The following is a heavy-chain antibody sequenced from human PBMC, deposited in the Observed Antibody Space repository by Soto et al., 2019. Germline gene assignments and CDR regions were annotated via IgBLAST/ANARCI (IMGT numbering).Heavy chain of an antibody. J-gene: IGHJ4*02. V-gene: IGHV1-69*06. D-gene: IGHD6-19*01. CDR3: AREGQGIAVAGNFDY. Sequence: QVQLVQSGAEVKKPGSSVKVSCKASGGTFSSYAISWVRQAPGQGLEWMGVIIPIFGTANYAQKFQGRVTINADKSTSTAYMELSSLRSEDTAVYYCAREGQGIAVAGNFDYWGQGTLVTVSS. CDR1: GGTFSSYA. CDR2: IIPIFGTA.